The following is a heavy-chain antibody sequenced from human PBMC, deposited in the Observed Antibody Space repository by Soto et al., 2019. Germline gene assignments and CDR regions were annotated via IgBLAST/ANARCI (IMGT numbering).Heavy chain of an antibody. Sequence: GGSLSLSCAASGFTFSSYSMNWVRQAPGKGLEWVSYISSSSSTIYYADSVKGRFTISRDNAKNSLYLQMNSLRDEDTAVYYCARDACSGGSCYYYYYGMDVWGQGTTVTVSS. CDR1: GFTFSSYS. V-gene: IGHV3-48*02. CDR3: ARDACSGGSCYYYYYGMDV. J-gene: IGHJ6*02. CDR2: ISSSSSTI. D-gene: IGHD2-15*01.